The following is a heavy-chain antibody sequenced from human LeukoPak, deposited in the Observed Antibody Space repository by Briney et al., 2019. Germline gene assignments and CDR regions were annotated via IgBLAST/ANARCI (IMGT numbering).Heavy chain of an antibody. J-gene: IGHJ4*02. CDR1: GYTFTSYG. D-gene: IGHD5-18*01. Sequence: GASVKVSCKASGYTFTSYGISWVRQDPGQGLEWMGWISAYNGNTNYAQKLQGRVTMTTDTSTSTAYMELRSLRSDDTAVYYCARGEYSYGGGDLYYFDYWGQGTLVTVSS. CDR2: ISAYNGNT. V-gene: IGHV1-18*01. CDR3: ARGEYSYGGGDLYYFDY.